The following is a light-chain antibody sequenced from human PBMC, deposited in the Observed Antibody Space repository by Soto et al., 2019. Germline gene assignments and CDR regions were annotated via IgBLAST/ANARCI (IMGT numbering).Light chain of an antibody. Sequence: DIQMTQSPPTLSASVGDRVTITCRASQTISSWLAWYQQKPGKAPKLLIYKASSLESGVPSRFSGSGSGTEFTLTISSLQPDDFATYYCQQYNSYSPGWTFGQGTKVDIK. J-gene: IGKJ1*01. CDR1: QTISSW. CDR2: KAS. V-gene: IGKV1-5*03. CDR3: QQYNSYSPGWT.